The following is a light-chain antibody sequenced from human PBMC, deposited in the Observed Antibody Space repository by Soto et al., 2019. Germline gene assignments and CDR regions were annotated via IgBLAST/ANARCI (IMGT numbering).Light chain of an antibody. Sequence: EIVLTQSPVTLSLSPGERATLSCRASRSFASSYLGWYQQKPGQAPRLLIYAASTRATGIPDRFSGSGSATDFTLTISRLEPEDFVVYYCQQYSSLPHTFGQGTKLEVK. CDR1: RSFASSY. CDR3: QQYSSLPHT. V-gene: IGKV3-20*01. J-gene: IGKJ2*01. CDR2: AAS.